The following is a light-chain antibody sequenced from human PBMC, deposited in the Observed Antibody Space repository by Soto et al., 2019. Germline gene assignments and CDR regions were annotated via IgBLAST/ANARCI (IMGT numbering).Light chain of an antibody. CDR3: QQFNTYPLT. Sequence: AIPLTQSPSSLSASVGDRVTITCRASQGISSALAWCQQRPGKPPKLLIYDASSLESGVPSRFGGSGSGTDFTLNISSLQPEDFATYYCQQFNTYPLTFGQGTKVEIK. J-gene: IGKJ1*01. CDR2: DAS. V-gene: IGKV1-13*02. CDR1: QGISSA.